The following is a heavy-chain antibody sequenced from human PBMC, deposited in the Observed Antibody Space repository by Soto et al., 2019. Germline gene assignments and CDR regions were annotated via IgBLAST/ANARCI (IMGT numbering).Heavy chain of an antibody. D-gene: IGHD6-13*01. CDR1: GGTFSSYG. CDR3: ARGRGIAAAGAGGNWLDP. CDR2: IIPAFRKA. V-gene: IGHV1-69*01. Sequence: QVQLVQSGAEVKKPGSSVKVSCKASGGTFSSYGISWVRQAPGQGLEWMGGIIPAFRKANYAQKVQGRVTITADESTRPAHIELSSLRSEDTAVYYCARGRGIAAAGAGGNWLDPWGQGTLVTVSS. J-gene: IGHJ5*02.